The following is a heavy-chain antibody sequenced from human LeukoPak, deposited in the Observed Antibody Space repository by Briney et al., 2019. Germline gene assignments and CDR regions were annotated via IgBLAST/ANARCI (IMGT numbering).Heavy chain of an antibody. V-gene: IGHV4-39*01. CDR1: GGSISSSSYY. D-gene: IGHD2-2*01. J-gene: IGHJ6*03. CDR3: ARKSRTSWRVDYYYYMDV. CDR2: IYYSGST. Sequence: SETLSLTCTVSGGSISSSSYYWGWIRQPPGKGLEWIGSIYYSGSTYYNPSLKSRVTISVDTSKNQFSLKLSSVTAADTAVYYCARKSRTSWRVDYYYYMDVWGKGTTVTVSS.